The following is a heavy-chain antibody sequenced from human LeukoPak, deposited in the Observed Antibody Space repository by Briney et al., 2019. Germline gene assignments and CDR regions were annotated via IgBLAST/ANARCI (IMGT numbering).Heavy chain of an antibody. CDR1: GFTFGDYA. CDR3: TRALGGAIGYYFDY. J-gene: IGHJ4*02. V-gene: IGHV3-49*04. D-gene: IGHD3-16*01. Sequence: GGSLRLSCTASGFTFGDYAMSWVRQAPGKGLEWVGFIRSKAYGGTTEYAASVKGRFTISRDDSKSIAYLQMNSLKTEDTAVYYCTRALGGAIGYYFDYWGQGTLVTVSS. CDR2: IRSKAYGGTT.